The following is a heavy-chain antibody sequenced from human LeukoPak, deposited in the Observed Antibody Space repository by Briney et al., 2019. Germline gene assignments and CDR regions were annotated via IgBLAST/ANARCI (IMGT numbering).Heavy chain of an antibody. CDR3: AKRGSAYYYDSSGYSPLDY. D-gene: IGHD3-22*01. V-gene: IGHV3-74*01. J-gene: IGHJ4*02. Sequence: PGGSLRLSCAASGFTFSKYWMHWVRQAPGKGLVWVSRIYIDGTGIVYAGSVKGRFTISRDNSKNTLYLQMNSLRAEDTAVYYCAKRGSAYYYDSSGYSPLDYWGQGTLVTVSS. CDR1: GFTFSKYW. CDR2: IYIDGTGI.